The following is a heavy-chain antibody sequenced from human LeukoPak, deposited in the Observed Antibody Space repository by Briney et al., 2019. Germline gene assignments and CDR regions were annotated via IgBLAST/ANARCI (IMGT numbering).Heavy chain of an antibody. CDR3: ARLLLYGSGSYNHYYYYGMDV. D-gene: IGHD3-10*01. CDR2: IIPILGIA. CDR1: GYTFTSYG. J-gene: IGHJ6*02. V-gene: IGHV1-69*04. Sequence: GASVKVSCKASGYTFTSYGISWVRQAPGQGLEWMGRIIPILGIANYAQKFQGRVTITADKSTSTAYMELSSLRSEDTAVYYCARLLLYGSGSYNHYYYYGMDVWGQGTTVTVSS.